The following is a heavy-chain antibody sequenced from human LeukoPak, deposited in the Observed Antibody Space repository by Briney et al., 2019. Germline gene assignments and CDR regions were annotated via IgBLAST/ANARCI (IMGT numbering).Heavy chain of an antibody. CDR3: ARAQQFESG. V-gene: IGHV4-34*01. Sequence: SETLSLTCAVYGGSFSGYYWSWIRQPPGKGLEWIGEINHSGSTNYNPSLKSRVTISVDTSKNQFSLKLSSVTAADTAVYYCARAQQFESGWGQGTLVTVSS. J-gene: IGHJ4*02. CDR1: GGSFSGYY. CDR2: INHSGST. D-gene: IGHD6-13*01.